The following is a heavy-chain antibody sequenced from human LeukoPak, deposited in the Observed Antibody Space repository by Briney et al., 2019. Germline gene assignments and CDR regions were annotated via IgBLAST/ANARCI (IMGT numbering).Heavy chain of an antibody. CDR3: ATDTGYCSSTSCPEHYFDY. D-gene: IGHD2-2*01. CDR2: FDPEDGET. CDR1: GYTLTELS. J-gene: IGHJ4*02. V-gene: IGHV1-24*01. Sequence: ASVKVSCKVSGYTLTELSMHWVRQAPGKGLEWMGGFDPEDGETIYAQKFQGRVTMTEDTPTDTAYMELSSLRSEDTAVYYCATDTGYCSSTSCPEHYFDYWGQGTLVTVSS.